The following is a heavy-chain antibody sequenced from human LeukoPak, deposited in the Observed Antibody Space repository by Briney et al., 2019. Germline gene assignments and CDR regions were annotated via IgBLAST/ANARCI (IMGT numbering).Heavy chain of an antibody. CDR3: ARHSYTNWFDP. CDR1: GGSISSGGYY. CDR2: IYYSGST. D-gene: IGHD5-18*01. V-gene: IGHV4-31*03. Sequence: SETLSLTCTVSGGSISSGGYYWSWIRQHPGKGLEWIGYIYYSGSTYYNPSLKSRVTISVDTSKNQFSLKLSSVTAADTAVYYCARHSYTNWFDPWGQGTLVTVS. J-gene: IGHJ5*02.